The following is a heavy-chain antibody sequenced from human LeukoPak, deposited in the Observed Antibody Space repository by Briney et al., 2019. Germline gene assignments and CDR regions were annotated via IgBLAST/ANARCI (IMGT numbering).Heavy chain of an antibody. CDR3: ARYRSSGLDA. CDR1: GGSISSYS. Sequence: PSETLSLTCTVSGGSISSYSWRWIRQPPGKGLEWIGYIYHSGTTYSNPSLKSRVTISVDRSTNQFSLKLSSVTAADTAVYYCARYRSSGLDAWGQGTTVTVSS. D-gene: IGHD2-2*01. J-gene: IGHJ6*02. V-gene: IGHV4-30-2*01. CDR2: IYHSGTT.